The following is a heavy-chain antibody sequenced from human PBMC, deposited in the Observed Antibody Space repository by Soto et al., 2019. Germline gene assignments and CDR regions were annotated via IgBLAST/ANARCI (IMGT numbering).Heavy chain of an antibody. CDR1: GGPISRGGYY. J-gene: IGHJ5*02. CDR3: ARDGGGQQLERRGWYDP. V-gene: IGHV4-31*03. D-gene: IGHD6-13*01. CDR2: ISYDGRS. Sequence: QVQLQESGPGLVKPSQTLSLTCSVSGGPISRGGYYWAWLRQHPGKGLEWIGYISYDGRSRYNPALTSRISISMDTSKNQFSLNLYFMTVANTAVYYCARDGGGQQLERRGWYDPWGQGTLVTVSS.